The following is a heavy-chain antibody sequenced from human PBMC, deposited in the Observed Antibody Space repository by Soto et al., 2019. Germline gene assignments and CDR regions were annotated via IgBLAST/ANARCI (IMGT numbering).Heavy chain of an antibody. CDR2: IYPGGSDT. CDR1: GYSFTSYW. CDR3: ARWGVRGRTYYYYYGMDV. V-gene: IGHV5-51*01. J-gene: IGHJ6*02. D-gene: IGHD3-10*01. Sequence: GESLKISCKGSGYSFTSYWIGWVRQMPGKGLEWMGIIYPGGSDTRYSPSFQGQVTISADKSISTAYLQWSSLKASDTAMYYCARWGVRGRTYYYYYGMDVWGQGTTVTVSS.